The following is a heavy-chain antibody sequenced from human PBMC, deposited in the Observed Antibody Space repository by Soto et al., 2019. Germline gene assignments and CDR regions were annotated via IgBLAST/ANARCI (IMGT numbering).Heavy chain of an antibody. CDR2: INPYRGGA. CDR1: GYTFTGYF. CDR3: ARVKSVVAGDAFDI. V-gene: IGHV1-2*02. D-gene: IGHD6-19*01. Sequence: RASVKVSCKASGYTFTGYFMHWVRQAPGQGLEWMGWINPYRGGADYAQSFQGRVTRTRDTSISTVYRELSRLRFEDTAGYYCARVKSVVAGDAFDIWG. J-gene: IGHJ3*02.